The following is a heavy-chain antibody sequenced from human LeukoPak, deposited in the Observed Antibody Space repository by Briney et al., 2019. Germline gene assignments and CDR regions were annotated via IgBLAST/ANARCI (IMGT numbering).Heavy chain of an antibody. CDR2: IIPILGIA. CDR1: GGTFSSYA. Sequence: ASVKVSCKASGGTFSSYAISWVRQAPGQGLEWMGRIIPILGIANYAQKFQGRVTITADKSTSTAYMELSSLRSEDTAVYYCARDVRQQQLVEGSYFDYWGQGTLVTVSS. CDR3: ARDVRQQQLVEGSYFDY. V-gene: IGHV1-69*04. J-gene: IGHJ4*02. D-gene: IGHD6-13*01.